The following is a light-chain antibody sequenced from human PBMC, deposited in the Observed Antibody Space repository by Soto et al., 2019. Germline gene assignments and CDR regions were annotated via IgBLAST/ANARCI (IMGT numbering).Light chain of an antibody. CDR3: VLYVGRGIWV. V-gene: IGLV8-61*01. J-gene: IGLJ3*02. CDR2: GTK. CDR1: SGSVSTSHF. Sequence: QTVVTQEPSFSVSPGGTVTLTCGLSSGSVSTSHFPNWYQQTPGPPPRTLIYGTKTRSSGVPDRFSGSILGIRAALTIAGAQADEESDYYCVLYVGRGIWVFGGGTKLTVL.